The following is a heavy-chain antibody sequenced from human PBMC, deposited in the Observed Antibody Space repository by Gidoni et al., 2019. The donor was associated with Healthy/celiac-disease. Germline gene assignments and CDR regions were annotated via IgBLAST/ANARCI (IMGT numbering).Heavy chain of an antibody. CDR3: ARVPYYYDSSGYYKGYYYYYGMDV. CDR1: GGSFSGYY. Sequence: QVQLQQWGAGLLKPSETLSLTCAVYGGSFSGYYWSWIRQPPGKGLEWIGEINHSGSTNYNPSLKSRVTISVDTSKNQFSLKLSSVTAADTAVYYCARVPYYYDSSGYYKGYYYYYGMDVWGQGTTVTVSS. CDR2: INHSGST. V-gene: IGHV4-34*01. D-gene: IGHD3-22*01. J-gene: IGHJ6*02.